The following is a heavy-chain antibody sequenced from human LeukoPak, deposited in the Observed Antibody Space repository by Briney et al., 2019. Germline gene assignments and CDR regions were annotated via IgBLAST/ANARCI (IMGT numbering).Heavy chain of an antibody. CDR1: GFTFTSYA. V-gene: IGHV3-23*01. J-gene: IGHJ4*02. CDR3: AKAHGVSYHSGID. D-gene: IGHD2-8*01. CDR2: ISGSGGST. Sequence: GGSLRLSCAASGFTFTSYAMNWVRQAPGKGLEWVSGISGSGGSTYYADSVKGRFSISRDNSKNTLYLQLNSLRVEDTAEYYCAKAHGVSYHSGIDWGQGTLVIVSS.